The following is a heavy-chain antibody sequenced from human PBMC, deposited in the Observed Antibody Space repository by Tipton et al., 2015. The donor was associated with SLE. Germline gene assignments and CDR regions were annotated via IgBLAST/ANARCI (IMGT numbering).Heavy chain of an antibody. CDR2: AHYSGIT. J-gene: IGHJ2*01. CDR1: GGSINSYY. CDR3: ARDRRGWYFDL. Sequence: TLSLTCTVSGGSINSYYWGWIRQPPGKGLEWIGSAHYSGITYYNPSLKSRVTISVDTSKNQFSLKLSSVTAADTAVYYCARDRRGWYFDLWGRGTLVTVSS. V-gene: IGHV4-39*07. D-gene: IGHD3-10*01.